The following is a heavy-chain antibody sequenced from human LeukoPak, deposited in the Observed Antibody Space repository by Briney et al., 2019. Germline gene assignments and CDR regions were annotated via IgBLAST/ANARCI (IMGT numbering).Heavy chain of an antibody. J-gene: IGHJ1*01. CDR1: GYTFTNYG. V-gene: IGHV1-18*01. Sequence: ASVKVSCKASGYTFTNYGINWLRQAPGQGLEWMGWISAYNGNTNYAQRLQGRVTMTTDTSTSTAYMELRSLRSDDTAVYYCARGYSGYAPEYFQHWGQGTLVTVSS. D-gene: IGHD5-12*01. CDR2: ISAYNGNT. CDR3: ARGYSGYAPEYFQH.